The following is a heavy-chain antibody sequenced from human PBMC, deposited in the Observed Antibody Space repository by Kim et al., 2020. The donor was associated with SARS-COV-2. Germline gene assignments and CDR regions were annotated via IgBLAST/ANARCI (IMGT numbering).Heavy chain of an antibody. CDR2: INHSGST. J-gene: IGHJ5*02. D-gene: IGHD2-2*01. CDR1: GGSFSGYY. V-gene: IGHV4-34*01. Sequence: SETLSLTCAVYGGSFSGYYWSWIRQPPGKGLEWIGEINHSGSTNYNPSLKSRVTISVDTSKNQFSLKLSSVTAADTAVYYCAVIPAPYCSSTSCYVVRHWFDPWGQGTLVTVSS. CDR3: AVIPAPYCSSTSCYVVRHWFDP.